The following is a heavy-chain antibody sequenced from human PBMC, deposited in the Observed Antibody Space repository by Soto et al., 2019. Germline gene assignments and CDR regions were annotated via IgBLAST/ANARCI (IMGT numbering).Heavy chain of an antibody. V-gene: IGHV2-5*01. J-gene: IGHJ6*02. CDR1: GFSLTTGGVG. CDR2: SYWNDDR. D-gene: IGHD3-3*02. Sequence: QFTLKESGPTVVKPTETLTLTCTFSGFSLTTGGVGVGWIRQPPGRSPEWLAVSYWNDDRRRSPSLEHRLTITKDTSKNQVVLTMTNMDPMDTATYYGIYRRASWDYHGLDVWGQGIPVTVSS. CDR3: IYRRASWDYHGLDV.